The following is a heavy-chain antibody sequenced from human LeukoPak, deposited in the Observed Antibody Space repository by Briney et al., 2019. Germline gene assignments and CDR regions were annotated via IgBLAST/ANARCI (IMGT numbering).Heavy chain of an antibody. J-gene: IGHJ5*02. Sequence: SETLSLTCTVSGGSISSSSYYWGWIRQPPGKGLEWIGSIYYSGSTYYNPSLKSRVTISVDTSKNQFSLKLSSVTAADTAVYYCAGRYCSGGSCYTTTHVNWFDPWGQGTLVTVSS. CDR2: IYYSGST. D-gene: IGHD2-15*01. CDR3: AGRYCSGGSCYTTTHVNWFDP. V-gene: IGHV4-39*01. CDR1: GGSISSSSYY.